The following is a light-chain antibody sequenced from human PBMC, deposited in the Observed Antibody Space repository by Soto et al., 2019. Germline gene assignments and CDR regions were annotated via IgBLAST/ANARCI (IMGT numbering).Light chain of an antibody. CDR3: QQTFVTPWT. CDR1: RAVTTY. J-gene: IGKJ1*01. V-gene: IGKV1-39*01. CDR2: AAS. Sequence: DIQLTQSPSSLSASIGDRVTIACRASRAVTTYLNWYQQKPGKAPKVLIYAASRLHTGVPSRFSGSASGTEATLIITDLQPEDFATYYCQQTFVTPWTFGQGTRVE.